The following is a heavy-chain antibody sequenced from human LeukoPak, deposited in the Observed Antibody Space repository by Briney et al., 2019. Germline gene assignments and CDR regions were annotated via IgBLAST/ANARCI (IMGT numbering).Heavy chain of an antibody. V-gene: IGHV3-13*01. J-gene: IGHJ3*02. Sequence: GGSLRLSCAASGFTFRDYDMHWVRQVPGRGLEWVSAIGIRDDTHYPDSVKGRFTISRENAKTSLYLQMNTLRDGDTAMYYCIRGGIRVSGIDAFDIWGQGTMVTVSS. CDR2: IGIRDDT. CDR1: GFTFRDYD. D-gene: IGHD5/OR15-5a*01. CDR3: IRGGIRVSGIDAFDI.